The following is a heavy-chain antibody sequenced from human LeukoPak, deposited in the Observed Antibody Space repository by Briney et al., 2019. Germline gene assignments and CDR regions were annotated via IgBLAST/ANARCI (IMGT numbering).Heavy chain of an antibody. CDR1: GFTFSTYW. CDR3: ARDYSPSSGFCSSTYSYWDGLDI. CDR2: INQDGSKK. J-gene: IGHJ3*02. D-gene: IGHD2-2*03. V-gene: IGHV3-7*01. Sequence: GGSLRLSCAASGFTFSTYWMTWVRQAPGKGLEWVAYINQDGSKKNYVDSVKGRFTVSRDNVKNSVYLQMNSLRAEDTAVYYCARDYSPSSGFCSSTYSYWDGLDIWGQGTMVTVSS.